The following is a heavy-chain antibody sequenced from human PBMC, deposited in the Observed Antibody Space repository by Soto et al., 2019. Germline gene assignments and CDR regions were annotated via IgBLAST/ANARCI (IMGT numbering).Heavy chain of an antibody. J-gene: IGHJ2*01. V-gene: IGHV4-34*01. Sequence: QVQLQQWGAGLLKPSETLSLTCAVYGGSFSGYYWSWIRQPPGKGLEWIGEINHSGSTNYNPSLKGRVTISVDTSKNQFTLKLSSVTAADTAVYYCARGLLAPLYCCGGSCYSQWYFDLWGRGTLVTVSS. CDR1: GGSFSGYY. CDR2: INHSGST. D-gene: IGHD2-15*01. CDR3: ARGLLAPLYCCGGSCYSQWYFDL.